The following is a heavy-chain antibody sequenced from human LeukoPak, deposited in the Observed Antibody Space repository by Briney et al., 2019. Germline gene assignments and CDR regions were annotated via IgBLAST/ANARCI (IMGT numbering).Heavy chain of an antibody. CDR2: IFSGGST. V-gene: IGHV3-66*01. J-gene: IGHJ4*02. CDR3: ARDPNRYYFDY. Sequence: GGSLRLSCAASGFTVSSNSMRWVRQAPGKGLEWVSVIFSGGSTYYADSVKGRFTISRDNSENTVYLQMISLRAEDTAAYYCARDPNRYYFDYWGQGALVTVSS. CDR1: GFTVSSNS.